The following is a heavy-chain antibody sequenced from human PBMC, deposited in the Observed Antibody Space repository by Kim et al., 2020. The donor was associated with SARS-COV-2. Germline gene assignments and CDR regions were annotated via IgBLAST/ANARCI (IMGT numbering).Heavy chain of an antibody. V-gene: IGHV3-23*01. CDR2: ISGGGGSA. CDR1: GFTFTDYA. D-gene: IGHD4-17*01. CDR3: AKEWGMTTLTTGGDYIDD. Sequence: GGSLRLSCAASGFTFTDYAMNWVRQAPGKGLEWVSVISGGGGSAYYADSVKGRFTISRDNSKNTLYLQMNSLRAEDTALYYCAKEWGMTTLTTGGDYIDDWGQGTLVTVSS. J-gene: IGHJ4*02.